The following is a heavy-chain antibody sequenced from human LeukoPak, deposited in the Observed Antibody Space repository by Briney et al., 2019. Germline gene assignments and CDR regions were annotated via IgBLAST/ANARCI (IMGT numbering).Heavy chain of an antibody. CDR2: IIPIFGTA. CDR1: GGTFSSYA. D-gene: IGHD1-7*01. J-gene: IGHJ4*02. V-gene: IGHV1-69*13. Sequence: SVNVSCKASGGTFSSYAISWVRQAPGQGLEWMGGIIPIFGTANYAQKFQGRVTITADESTSTAYMELSSLRSEDTAVYYCARGTGTTAPFDYWGQGTLVTVSS. CDR3: ARGTGTTAPFDY.